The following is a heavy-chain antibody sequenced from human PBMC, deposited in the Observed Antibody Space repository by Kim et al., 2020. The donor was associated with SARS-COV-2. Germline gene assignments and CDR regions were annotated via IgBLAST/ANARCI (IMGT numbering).Heavy chain of an antibody. D-gene: IGHD6-6*01. Sequence: SEKYYVDSVKSRFTISRDNAKNALYLQMSCLRAEDTAVYYCARGGSKFDPWGQGTLVIVSS. V-gene: IGHV3-7*01. CDR3: ARGGSKFDP. CDR2: SEK. J-gene: IGHJ5*02.